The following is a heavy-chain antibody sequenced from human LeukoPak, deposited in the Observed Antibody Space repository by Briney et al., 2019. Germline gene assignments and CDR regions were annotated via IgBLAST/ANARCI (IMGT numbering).Heavy chain of an antibody. D-gene: IGHD4-11*01. CDR1: GGTFSSYA. CDR3: ARGRDYNNWFDP. CDR2: IIPIFGTA. J-gene: IGHJ5*02. V-gene: IGHV1-69*05. Sequence: SVKVSCKASGGTFSSYAISWVRQAPGQGLEWMGGIIPIFGTANYAQKFQGRVTMTRNTSISTAYMELSSLRSEDTAVYYCARGRDYNNWFDPWGQGTLVTVSS.